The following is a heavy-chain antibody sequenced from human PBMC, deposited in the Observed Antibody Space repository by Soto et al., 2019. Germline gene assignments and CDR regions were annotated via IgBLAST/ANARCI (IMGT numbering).Heavy chain of an antibody. CDR1: GFTFSYAW. J-gene: IGHJ5*02. V-gene: IGHV3-15*07. D-gene: IGHD3-9*01. CDR2: IRSKGAGGTA. Sequence: EVQLVESGGGLVKPGGSLRLSCAASGFTFSYAWMNWVRQAPGKGLEWVGRIRSKGAGGTADYVAPVQGRFTISRDDSKNTLYLEMNSLKSEDTAVYYCTTDLRSDNTLTGYWSWGQGTLVTVSS. CDR3: TTDLRSDNTLTGYWS.